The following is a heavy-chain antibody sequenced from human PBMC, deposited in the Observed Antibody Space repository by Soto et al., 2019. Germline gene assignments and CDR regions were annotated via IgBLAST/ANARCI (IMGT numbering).Heavy chain of an antibody. J-gene: IGHJ3*02. V-gene: IGHV3-23*01. Sequence: PGGSLRLSCAASGFTFSSSAMSWVRQAPGKGLEWISGISASGGTTYYADSVKGRFTISRDKSQNTLYLQMNSLRAEDTAVYYWAYIYIRVKNSSHIWCQGPRVTLAS. D-gene: IGHD2-2*02. CDR1: GFTFSSSA. CDR3: AYIYIRVKNSSHI. CDR2: ISASGGTT.